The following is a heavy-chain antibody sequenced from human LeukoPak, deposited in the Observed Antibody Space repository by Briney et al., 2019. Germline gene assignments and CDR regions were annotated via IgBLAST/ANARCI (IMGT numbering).Heavy chain of an antibody. V-gene: IGHV4-59*12. Sequence: SETLSLTCTVSGGSISSYYWSWIRQPPGKGLEWIGSIYYSGSTYYNPSLKSRVTISVDTSKNQFSLKLSSVTAADTAVYYCAKDSSSWTHYYYGMDVWGQGTTVTVSS. J-gene: IGHJ6*02. CDR2: IYYSGST. CDR1: GGSISSYY. D-gene: IGHD6-13*01. CDR3: AKDSSSWTHYYYGMDV.